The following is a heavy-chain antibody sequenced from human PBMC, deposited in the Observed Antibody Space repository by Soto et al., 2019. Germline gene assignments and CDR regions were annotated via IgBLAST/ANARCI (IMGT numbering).Heavy chain of an antibody. D-gene: IGHD4-17*01. Sequence: QVQLVQSWAEVRKPGGSVKVSCKASGYTFTSYDINWVRQATGQGLEWMGWMNPNSGNTGYAQKLQGRVTMTRNTSISTAYMELSSLRSEDTAVYYCARSTNDYGDRHWGQGTLVTVSS. V-gene: IGHV1-8*01. CDR2: MNPNSGNT. J-gene: IGHJ4*02. CDR1: GYTFTSYD. CDR3: ARSTNDYGDRH.